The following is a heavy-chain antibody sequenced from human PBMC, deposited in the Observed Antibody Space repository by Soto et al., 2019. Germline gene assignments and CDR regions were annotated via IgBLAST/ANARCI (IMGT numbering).Heavy chain of an antibody. V-gene: IGHV4-31*03. Sequence: PSETLSLTCTVSGGSISSGGYYWSWIRQHPGKGLEWIGYIYYSGSTYYNPSLKSRVTTSVDTSKNQFSLKLSSVTAADTAVYYCARSITTVTTFDYSGQGTLVTVSS. J-gene: IGHJ4*02. CDR3: ARSITTVTTFDY. CDR1: GGSISSGGYY. D-gene: IGHD4-17*01. CDR2: IYYSGST.